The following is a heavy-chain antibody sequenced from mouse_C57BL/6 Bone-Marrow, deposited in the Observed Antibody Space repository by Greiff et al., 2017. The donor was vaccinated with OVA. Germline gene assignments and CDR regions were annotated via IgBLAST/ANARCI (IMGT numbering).Heavy chain of an antibody. CDR1: GFTFSSYA. V-gene: IGHV5-9-1*02. J-gene: IGHJ3*01. D-gene: IGHD2-2*01. Sequence: EVKLQESGEGLVKPGGSLKLSCAASGFTFSSYAMSWVRQTPEKRLEWVAYISSGGDYIYYADTVKGRFTISRDNARNTLYLQMSSLKSEDTAMYYCTRGGYDWFAYWGQGTLVTVSA. CDR3: TRGGYDWFAY. CDR2: ISSGGDYI.